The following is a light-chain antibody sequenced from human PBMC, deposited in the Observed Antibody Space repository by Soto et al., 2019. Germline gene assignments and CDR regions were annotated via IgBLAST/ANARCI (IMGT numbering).Light chain of an antibody. CDR3: QQYNSYSPT. V-gene: IGKV1-5*03. CDR1: ESISTW. CDR2: GAS. J-gene: IGKJ1*01. Sequence: DIQMTQSPSSLSASVGDRVTITCRASESISTWLAWYQQKPGKAPKLLIYGASSLESGVPPRFSGSGSGTEFTLTISSLQPDDFATYYCQQYNSYSPTFGQGTKVDIK.